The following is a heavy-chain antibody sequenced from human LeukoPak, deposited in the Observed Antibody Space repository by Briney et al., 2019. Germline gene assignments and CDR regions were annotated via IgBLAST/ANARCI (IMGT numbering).Heavy chain of an antibody. Sequence: ASVKVSCKASGYTFTSYDINWVRQATGQGLEWMGWMNPNSGNTGYAQKFQGRVTMTRNTSISTAYMELSSLRSDDTAVYYCARDATVPAIVVVPAAPPLDYWAREPWSPSPQ. CDR3: ARDATVPAIVVVPAAPPLDY. V-gene: IGHV1-8*01. CDR1: GYTFTSYD. J-gene: IGHJ4*02. CDR2: MNPNSGNT. D-gene: IGHD2-2*01.